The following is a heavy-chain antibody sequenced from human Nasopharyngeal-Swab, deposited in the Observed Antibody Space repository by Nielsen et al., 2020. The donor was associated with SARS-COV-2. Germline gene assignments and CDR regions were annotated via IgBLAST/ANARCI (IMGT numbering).Heavy chain of an antibody. D-gene: IGHD6-6*01. J-gene: IGHJ6*02. CDR2: TYYRSKWYN. Sequence: SETLSLTCAISGDSVSSNSAAWNWIRQSPSIGLEWLGRTYYRSKWYNDYAVSVKSRITINPDTSKNQFSLQLNSVTPEDTAVYYCARDKGRGGRSGGGSSSSPYYYYGMDVWGQGTTVTVSS. CDR1: GDSVSSNSAA. CDR3: ARDKGRGGRSGGGSSSSPYYYYGMDV. V-gene: IGHV6-1*01.